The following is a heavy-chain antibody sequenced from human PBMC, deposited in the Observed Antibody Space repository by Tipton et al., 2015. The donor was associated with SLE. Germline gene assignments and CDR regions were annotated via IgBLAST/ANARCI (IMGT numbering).Heavy chain of an antibody. V-gene: IGHV4-38-2*02. Sequence: TLSLTCTVSGGSIRSNYWIWIRQPPGKGLEWIGTIFHSGTTYFNSSLKSRVTISVDTSKNQFSLQLRSVTAADTAVYYCARVHSAGDYDSSGFSNWGQGSLVTVSS. CDR3: ARVHSAGDYDSSGFSN. CDR2: IFHSGTT. J-gene: IGHJ4*02. CDR1: GGSIRSNY. D-gene: IGHD3-22*01.